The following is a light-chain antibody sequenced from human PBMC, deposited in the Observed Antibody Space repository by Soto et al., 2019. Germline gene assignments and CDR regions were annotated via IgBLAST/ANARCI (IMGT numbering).Light chain of an antibody. CDR3: QQFSSSPRT. V-gene: IGKV3-20*01. Sequence: EFVLTQSPGTLSLSPGERATLSCRASQTVRNNYLAWYQQKPGQAPRLLIYDASSRATGIPDRFSGGGSGTDFTLTISRLEPEDFAVYYCQQFSSSPRTFGQGNKVDI. J-gene: IGKJ1*01. CDR2: DAS. CDR1: QTVRNNY.